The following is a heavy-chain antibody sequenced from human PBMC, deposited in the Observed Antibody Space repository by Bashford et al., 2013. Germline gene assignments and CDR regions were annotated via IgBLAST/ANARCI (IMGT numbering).Heavy chain of an antibody. V-gene: IGHV1-2*04. CDR3: SREFCSGGTCLKYFDY. J-gene: IGHJ4*02. CDR2: INPNNGFT. Sequence: WVRQAPGQGLEWMGYINPNNGFTSYAQRFQGWVTMARDTSISTAYMEVTGLKSDDTAVYYCSREFCSGGTCLKYFDYWGRGTLVTVSS. D-gene: IGHD2-15*01.